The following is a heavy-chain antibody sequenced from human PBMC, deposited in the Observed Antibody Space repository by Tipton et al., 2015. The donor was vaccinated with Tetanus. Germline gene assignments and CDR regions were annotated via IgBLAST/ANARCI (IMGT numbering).Heavy chain of an antibody. CDR3: AKDPPDSSSWHHYYGMDV. Sequence: SLRLSCAASGFTFSSYAMSWVRQAPGKGLEWVSAISGSGGSTYYADSVKGRFTISRDNSKNTLYLQMNSLRAEDTAVYYCAKDPPDSSSWHHYYGMDVWGQGTTVTVSS. D-gene: IGHD6-13*01. J-gene: IGHJ6*02. V-gene: IGHV3-23*01. CDR1: GFTFSSYA. CDR2: ISGSGGST.